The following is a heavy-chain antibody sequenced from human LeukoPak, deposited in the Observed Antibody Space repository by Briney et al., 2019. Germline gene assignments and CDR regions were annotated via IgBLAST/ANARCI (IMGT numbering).Heavy chain of an antibody. CDR2: ITSSSSYI. V-gene: IGHV3-21*01. J-gene: IGHJ3*02. Sequence: GGSLRLSCAASRFTFPSYSMNWVRQAPGKGLEWVSSITSSSSYISYADSVKGRFTISRDNAKKSLHLQMNSLRAEDTAVYYCASSTLSALGVFAIWGQRTMVTVSS. D-gene: IGHD2/OR15-2a*01. CDR3: ASSTLSALGVFAI. CDR1: RFTFPSYS.